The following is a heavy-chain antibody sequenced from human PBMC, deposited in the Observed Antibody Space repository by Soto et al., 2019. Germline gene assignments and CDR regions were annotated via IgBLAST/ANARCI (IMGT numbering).Heavy chain of an antibody. J-gene: IGHJ6*02. CDR2: IYYSGST. V-gene: IGHV4-31*03. Sequence: SETLSLTCTVSGGSISSGGYYWSWIRQHPGKGLEWIGYIYYSGSTYYNPSLKSRVTISVDTSKNQFSLKLSSVTAADTAVYYCARGQGDYYPTGVMDVWGQRTTVTVSS. CDR3: ARGQGDYYPTGVMDV. D-gene: IGHD1-26*01. CDR1: GGSISSGGYY.